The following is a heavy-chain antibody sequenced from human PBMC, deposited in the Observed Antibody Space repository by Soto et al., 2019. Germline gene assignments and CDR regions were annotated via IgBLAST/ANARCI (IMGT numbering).Heavy chain of an antibody. CDR2: ISYDGSNK. J-gene: IGHJ4*02. CDR3: AKTRGVGYCSGGSCLLPGEYFDY. CDR1: GFTFSSYG. D-gene: IGHD2-15*01. Sequence: GWSLRLSCAASGFTFSSYGMHWVRQAPGKGLEWVAVISYDGSNKYYADSVKGRFTISRDNSKNTLYLQMNSLRAEDTAVYYCAKTRGVGYCSGGSCLLPGEYFDYWGQGTLVTVSS. V-gene: IGHV3-30*18.